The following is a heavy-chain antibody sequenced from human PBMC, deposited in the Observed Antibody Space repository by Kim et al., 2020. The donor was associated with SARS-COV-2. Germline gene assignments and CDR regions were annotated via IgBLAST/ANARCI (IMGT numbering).Heavy chain of an antibody. V-gene: IGHV1-18*01. J-gene: IGHJ3*02. CDR3: ARGREEGAFDI. Sequence: HSAPKLQGRVTMTPDTSTSTAYMELRSLRSDDTAVYYCARGREEGAFDIWGQGTMVTVSS.